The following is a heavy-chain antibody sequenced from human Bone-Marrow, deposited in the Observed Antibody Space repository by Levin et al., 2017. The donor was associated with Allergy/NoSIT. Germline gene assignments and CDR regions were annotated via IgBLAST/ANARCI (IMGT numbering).Heavy chain of an antibody. V-gene: IGHV3-33*01. J-gene: IGHJ3*02. Sequence: GESLKISCAASGFTFSSYGMHWVRQAPGKGLEWVAVIWYDGSNKYYADSVKGRFTISRDNSKNTLYLQMNSLRAEDTAVYYCARDLLRRSRNDAFDIWGQGTMVTVSS. CDR2: IWYDGSNK. CDR3: ARDLLRRSRNDAFDI. CDR1: GFTFSSYG. D-gene: IGHD1-14*01.